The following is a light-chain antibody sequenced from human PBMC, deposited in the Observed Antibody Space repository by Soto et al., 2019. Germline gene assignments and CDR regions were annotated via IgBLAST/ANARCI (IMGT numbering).Light chain of an antibody. V-gene: IGKV1-5*01. CDR1: QNIDSW. J-gene: IGKJ1*01. Sequence: DIQMTQSPSTMSASVGDRVTLTCRASQNIDSWLAWYHQKPGKAPKLLLYDASSLERGVPSSFSGSGSGTKFTLTITGLQPDDFATYYCQHRQSYTCTFGQGTKVEIK. CDR3: QHRQSYTCT. CDR2: DAS.